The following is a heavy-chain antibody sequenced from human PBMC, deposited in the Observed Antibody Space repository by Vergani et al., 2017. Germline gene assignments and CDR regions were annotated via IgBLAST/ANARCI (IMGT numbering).Heavy chain of an antibody. V-gene: IGHV1-18*04. Sequence: QVQLVQSGAEVKKPGASVKVSCKASGYTFTSYGISWVRQAPGQGLEWMGWISAYNGNTNYAQKLQGSVTMTTDTSTSTNYMELRSLRSDDTAVYYCARDPDIVVVPAAPYYYYYDCMDVWGQGTTVTVSS. J-gene: IGHJ6*02. CDR3: ARDPDIVVVPAAPYYYYYDCMDV. D-gene: IGHD2-2*01. CDR1: GYTFTSYG. CDR2: ISAYNGNT.